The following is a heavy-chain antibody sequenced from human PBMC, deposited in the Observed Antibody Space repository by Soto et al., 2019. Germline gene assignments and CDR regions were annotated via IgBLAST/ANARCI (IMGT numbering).Heavy chain of an antibody. CDR1: GFTFSGYW. CDR2: IKQDGSEK. J-gene: IGHJ4*02. D-gene: IGHD1-26*01. Sequence: EVQLVESGGGLVQPGGSLRLSCAASGFTFSGYWMSWVRQAPGKGLEWVANIKQDGSEKYYVDSVKGRCAISRDNARNSLYLQMNSLRGEETAVYYCGRRRWGGSFYFDSWGRGTLVTVSS. CDR3: GRRRWGGSFYFDS. V-gene: IGHV3-7*01.